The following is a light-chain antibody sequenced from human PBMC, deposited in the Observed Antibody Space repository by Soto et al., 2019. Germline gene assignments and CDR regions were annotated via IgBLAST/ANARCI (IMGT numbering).Light chain of an antibody. CDR3: QQSYSTPRT. CDR1: QSISSY. Sequence: DIQMTQSPSSLSASVGDRVTITCRASQSISSYLNWYQQKPGKAPKLLIYAASSLQSGVPSMFSGSGSETDFTLTISILQPEDFATYYCQQSYSTPRTFGGGTKVEIK. J-gene: IGKJ4*01. V-gene: IGKV1-39*01. CDR2: AAS.